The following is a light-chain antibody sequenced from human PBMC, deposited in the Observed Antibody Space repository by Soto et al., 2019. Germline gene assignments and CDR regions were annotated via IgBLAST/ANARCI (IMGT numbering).Light chain of an antibody. CDR2: GAS. J-gene: IGKJ5*01. V-gene: IGKV3-20*01. CDR3: QQYGGSPRIT. CDR1: ERLSSVY. Sequence: DIVMTQSPATLSVSPGERATLSCRAIERLSSVYLAWYQQRPGQPPRLLIYGASNRATGIPDRFSGSGSGTDFTLIINRLEPEDVAIYYCQQYGGSPRITFGQGTRLEIK.